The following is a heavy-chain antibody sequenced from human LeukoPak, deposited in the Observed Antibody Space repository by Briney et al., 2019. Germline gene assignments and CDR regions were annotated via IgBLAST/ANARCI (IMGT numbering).Heavy chain of an antibody. D-gene: IGHD6-13*01. Sequence: SETLSLTCAVYGGSFSGYFWSWFRQPPGKGLEWIGEVNNSGNTNFNPSLKSRVPISLDTSKNQYSLRLTSVTAADTAVYYCARGRWYFQHWGQGTLVTVSS. V-gene: IGHV4-34*01. CDR3: ARGRWYFQH. CDR2: VNNSGNT. CDR1: GGSFSGYF. J-gene: IGHJ1*01.